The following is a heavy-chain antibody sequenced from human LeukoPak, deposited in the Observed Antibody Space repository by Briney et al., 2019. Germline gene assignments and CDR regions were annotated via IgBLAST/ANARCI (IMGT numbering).Heavy chain of an antibody. V-gene: IGHV3-33*06. CDR1: GFTFSSYG. J-gene: IGHJ6*03. D-gene: IGHD6-19*01. Sequence: GGSLRLSCAASGFTFSSYGMHWVRQAPGKGLEWVAVIWYDGSNKYYADSVKGRFTISRDNSKNTLYLQMNSLRAEDTAVYYCAKDRLGYYYYMDVWAKGPRSPSP. CDR2: IWYDGSNK. CDR3: AKDRLGYYYYMDV.